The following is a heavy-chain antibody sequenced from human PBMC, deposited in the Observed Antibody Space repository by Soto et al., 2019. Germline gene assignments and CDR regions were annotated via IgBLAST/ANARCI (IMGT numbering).Heavy chain of an antibody. D-gene: IGHD3-3*01. CDR2: ISYDGSNK. V-gene: IGHV3-30-3*01. CDR1: GFTFSSYA. Sequence: GGSLRLSCGASGFTFSSYAMHWVRQAPGKGLEWVAVISYDGSNKYYADSVKGRFTISRDNSKNTLYLQMNSLRAEDTAVYYCASTIKSEWLLFYWGQGTLVTVSS. CDR3: ASTIKSEWLLFY. J-gene: IGHJ4*02.